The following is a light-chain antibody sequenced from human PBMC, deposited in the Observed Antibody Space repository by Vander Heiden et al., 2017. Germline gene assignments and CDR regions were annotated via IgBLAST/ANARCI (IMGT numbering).Light chain of an antibody. J-gene: IGLJ3*02. CDR2: GNT. Sequence: SVLTQPPSVSGDPGKSVMISCTGNSANIGADYEVHWYRQFPGTAPKLLIFGNTNRPSGLPDRFSGSKSGTSASLAISGLRPEDEADYYCQSYDNSLSAVVFGGGTKLTVL. CDR1: SANIGADYE. CDR3: QSYDNSLSAVV. V-gene: IGLV1-40*01.